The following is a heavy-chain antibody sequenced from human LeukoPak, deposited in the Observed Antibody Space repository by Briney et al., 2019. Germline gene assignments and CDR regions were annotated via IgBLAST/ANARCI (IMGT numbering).Heavy chain of an antibody. J-gene: IGHJ4*02. V-gene: IGHV3-30*18. CDR2: ISDDGRRK. CDR1: GFSFISYG. D-gene: IGHD4-17*01. CDR3: AKRPSDYGDYVTYFDY. Sequence: GSLRLSCAASGFSFISYGMHWVRQAPGKGLEWVGVISDDGRRKDYADSVRGRFTISRDNSKDTLYLQMNSLRAEDTAVYYCAKRPSDYGDYVTYFDYWGRGTLVTVSS.